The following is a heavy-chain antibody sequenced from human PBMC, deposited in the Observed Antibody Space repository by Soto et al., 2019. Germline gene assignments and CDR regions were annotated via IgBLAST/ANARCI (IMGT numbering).Heavy chain of an antibody. Sequence: GGSLRLSCAASGFTFSSYGMHWVRQAPGKGLEWVAVISYDGSNKYYADSVKGRFTISRDNSKNTLYLQMNSLRAEDTAVYYCAAGMTTVTQPPVSLDYWGQGTLVTVSS. CDR2: ISYDGSNK. J-gene: IGHJ4*02. V-gene: IGHV3-30*03. CDR1: GFTFSSYG. D-gene: IGHD4-17*01. CDR3: AAGMTTVTQPPVSLDY.